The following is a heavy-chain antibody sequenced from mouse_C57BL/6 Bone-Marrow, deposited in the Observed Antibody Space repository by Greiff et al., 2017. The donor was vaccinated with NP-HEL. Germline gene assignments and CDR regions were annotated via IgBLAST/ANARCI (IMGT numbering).Heavy chain of an antibody. V-gene: IGHV1-7*01. J-gene: IGHJ3*01. CDR3: ARGTTVVAEDWFAY. CDR2: INPSSGYT. D-gene: IGHD1-1*01. Sequence: VQLQESGAELAKPGASVKLSCKASGYTFTSYWMHWVKQRPGQGLEWIGYINPSSGYTKYNQKFKDQATLTADKSSSTAYMQLSSLTYEDSAVYYCARGTTVVAEDWFAYWGQGTLVTVSA. CDR1: GYTFTSYW.